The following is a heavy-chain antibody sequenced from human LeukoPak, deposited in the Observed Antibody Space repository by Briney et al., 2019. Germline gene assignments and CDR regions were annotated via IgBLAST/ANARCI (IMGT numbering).Heavy chain of an antibody. D-gene: IGHD3-16*02. CDR2: IKSKTDGGTT. CDR1: GFTFSNAW. Sequence: KPGGSLRLSCAASGFTFSNAWMSWVRQAPGKGLEWVGSIKSKTDGGTTEYAATVKGRFTISRDDSKNTLYLQMNSLKTEDTAVYYCTTGITFGGVIVFDYWGQGTLVTVSS. V-gene: IGHV3-15*01. J-gene: IGHJ4*02. CDR3: TTGITFGGVIVFDY.